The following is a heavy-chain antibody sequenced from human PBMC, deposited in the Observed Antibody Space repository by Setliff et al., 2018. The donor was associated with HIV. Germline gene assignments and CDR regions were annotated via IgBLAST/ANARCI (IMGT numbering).Heavy chain of an antibody. CDR3: ARDISGWYRGSFDY. CDR2: ISAYNGNT. V-gene: IGHV1-18*01. CDR1: GYTFTSYG. D-gene: IGHD6-19*01. J-gene: IGHJ4*02. Sequence: ASVKVSCKASGYTFTSYGISWVRQAPGQGLEWMGWISAYNGNTNYAQKLQGRVTMTTDASTSTAYMELRSLRSDDTAVYYCARDISGWYRGSFDYWGRGTLVTVSS.